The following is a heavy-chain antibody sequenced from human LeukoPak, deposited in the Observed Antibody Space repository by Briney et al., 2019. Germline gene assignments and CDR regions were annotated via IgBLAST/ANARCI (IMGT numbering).Heavy chain of an antibody. D-gene: IGHD3-9*01. CDR2: IYPSDSDT. CDR1: GYSFTNYW. V-gene: IGHV5-51*01. Sequence: LGESLKISCKGSGYSFTNYWIGWVRQMPGKGLEWMGIIYPSDSDTRYSPSFQGQVTISADKSISTAYLQWSSLKASDTAMYYCARPYDILTGYMDCWGQGTLVTVSS. J-gene: IGHJ4*02. CDR3: ARPYDILTGYMDC.